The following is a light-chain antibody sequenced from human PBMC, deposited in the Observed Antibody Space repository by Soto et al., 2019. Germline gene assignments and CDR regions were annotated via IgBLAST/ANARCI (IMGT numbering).Light chain of an antibody. J-gene: IGKJ1*01. V-gene: IGKV1-5*03. CDR1: QSISSW. Sequence: DIQMTQSPSTLSASVGDRVIITCRASQSISSWLAWYQQKAGKAPKLLIYKASSLESGVPSRFSGSGSGTEFTLTISSLQPDDFATYSCQQYKSYPWTFGQGTKVEIK. CDR2: KAS. CDR3: QQYKSYPWT.